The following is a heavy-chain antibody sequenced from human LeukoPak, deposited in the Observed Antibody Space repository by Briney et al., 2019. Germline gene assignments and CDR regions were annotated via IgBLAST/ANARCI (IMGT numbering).Heavy chain of an antibody. CDR1: GFTVSSSH. CDR2: IYSGGDT. CDR3: ARVYNYVFDY. J-gene: IGHJ4*02. D-gene: IGHD3-10*02. Sequence: PGGSLRLSCAASGFTVSSSHMTWVRQAVGKGLEWVSFIYSGGDTSYADSVKGRFTISRDNSKNTLYLPMNSLRAEDTAVYYCARVYNYVFDYWGQGTLVTVSS. V-gene: IGHV3-53*01.